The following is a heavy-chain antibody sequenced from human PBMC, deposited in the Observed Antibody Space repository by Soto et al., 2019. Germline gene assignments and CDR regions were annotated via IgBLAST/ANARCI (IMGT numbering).Heavy chain of an antibody. CDR1: GYTFSGYY. CDR2: INPDSGDT. V-gene: IGHV1-2*02. D-gene: IGHD2-8*01. CDR3: ARTKDFDY. J-gene: IGHJ4*02. Sequence: RASVKVSCKASGYTFSGYYMHWVRQAPGQGLEWMGWINPDSGDTRYAQKFQGRVTMTRDTSISTAYMELSRLRSDDTAVYYCARTKDFDYWGQGTLVTV.